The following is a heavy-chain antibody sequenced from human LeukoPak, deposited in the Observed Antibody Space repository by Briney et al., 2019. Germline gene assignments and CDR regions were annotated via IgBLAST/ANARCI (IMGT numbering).Heavy chain of an antibody. D-gene: IGHD3-22*01. CDR1: GFTFSSYG. V-gene: IGHV3-30*02. CDR2: IRYDGSNK. J-gene: IGHJ3*02. Sequence: PGGSLRLSCAASGFTFSSYGMHWARQAPGKGLEWVAFIRYDGSNKYYADSVKGRFTISRDNSKSTLYLQMNSLRAEDTAVYYCARNPRRYDRGPAFDIWGQGTMVTVSS. CDR3: ARNPRRYDRGPAFDI.